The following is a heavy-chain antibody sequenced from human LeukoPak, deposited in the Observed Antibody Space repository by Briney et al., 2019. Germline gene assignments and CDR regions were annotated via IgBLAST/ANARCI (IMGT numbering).Heavy chain of an antibody. V-gene: IGHV1-2*02. CDR2: INPNSGGT. J-gene: IGHJ6*02. CDR3: ARGYGSGSYYSRYGMDV. D-gene: IGHD3-10*01. CDR1: GYTFTGYY. Sequence: ASVMVSCKASGYTFTGYYMHWVRQAPGQGLEWMGWINPNSGGTNYAQKFQGRVTMTRDTSISTAYMELSRLRSDDTAVYYCARGYGSGSYYSRYGMDVWGQGTTVTVSS.